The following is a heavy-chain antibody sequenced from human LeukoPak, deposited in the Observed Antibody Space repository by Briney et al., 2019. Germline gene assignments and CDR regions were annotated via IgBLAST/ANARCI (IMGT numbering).Heavy chain of an antibody. J-gene: IGHJ3*01. CDR1: GFTFSTYW. CDR2: IKYDGIDK. D-gene: IGHD2-2*01. V-gene: IGHV3-7*04. Sequence: GGSLRLSCAASGFTFSTYWMAWIRQVPGKRLEWVANIKYDGIDKYHVDSVKGRFTISRDNAKNSLYLQMNSLRTEDTAVYYCARDTVVVPQGDAFDLWGQGTMVTVSS. CDR3: ARDTVVVPQGDAFDL.